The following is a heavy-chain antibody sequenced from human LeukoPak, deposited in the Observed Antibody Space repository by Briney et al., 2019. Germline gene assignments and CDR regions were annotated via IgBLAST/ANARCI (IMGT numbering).Heavy chain of an antibody. CDR1: GGSISSYY. V-gene: IGHV4-4*07. CDR3: ARQIIAACKNYYGMDV. Sequence: SETLSLTCTVSGGSISSYYWTWIRQPAGKGLEWIGRIYTSGSTNYNPSLKSRVTMSVDTSNNQFSLNLSSVTAADTAVYYCARQIIAACKNYYGMDVWGQGTTVTVSS. CDR2: IYTSGST. J-gene: IGHJ6*02. D-gene: IGHD6-6*01.